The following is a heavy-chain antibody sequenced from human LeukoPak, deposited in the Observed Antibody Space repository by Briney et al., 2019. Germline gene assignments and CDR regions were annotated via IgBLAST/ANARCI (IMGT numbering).Heavy chain of an antibody. V-gene: IGHV1-2*02. CDR2: INPNSGGT. CDR1: GYTFTGYY. Sequence: ASVKVSCKASGYTFTGYYMHWVRQAPGQGLEWMVWINPNSGGTNYAQKFQGRVTMTRDTSISTAYMELGRLRSDDTAVYYCARDLAMVRGVISYYYYMDVWGKGTTVTISS. CDR3: ARDLAMVRGVISYYYYMDV. J-gene: IGHJ6*03. D-gene: IGHD3-10*01.